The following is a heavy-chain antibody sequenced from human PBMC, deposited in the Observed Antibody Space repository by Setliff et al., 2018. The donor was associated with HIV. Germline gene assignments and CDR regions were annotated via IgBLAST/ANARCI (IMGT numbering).Heavy chain of an antibody. D-gene: IGHD1-26*01. CDR1: GYTFISYG. Sequence: ASVKVSCKTSGYTFISYGVTWVRQVPGQGLEWVGWISTYNGNTKYAQKFQGRVTMTTDTSTSAAYLELRSLRSDDTAIYYCARVRTYSDFYYPAPIPSYYFDFWGQGTLVTVSS. J-gene: IGHJ4*02. V-gene: IGHV1-18*01. CDR3: ARVRTYSDFYYPAPIPSYYFDF. CDR2: ISTYNGNT.